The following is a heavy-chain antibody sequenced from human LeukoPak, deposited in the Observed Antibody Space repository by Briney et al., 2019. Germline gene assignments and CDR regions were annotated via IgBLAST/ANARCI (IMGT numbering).Heavy chain of an antibody. Sequence: PGGSLRLSCAASGFSVRTNYMSWVRQAPGKGLEWVSVIYSGGTILYEDSVKGGFTISRANSRDTLHLQMNSRRVDDTAGYYFGGPVHHLFDSDNSGYCGDAFDVWGQGTVVTVSS. CDR2: IYSGGTI. J-gene: IGHJ3*01. V-gene: IGHV3-53*01. D-gene: IGHD3-22*01. CDR3: GGPVHHLFDSDNSGYCGDAFDV. CDR1: GFSVRTNY.